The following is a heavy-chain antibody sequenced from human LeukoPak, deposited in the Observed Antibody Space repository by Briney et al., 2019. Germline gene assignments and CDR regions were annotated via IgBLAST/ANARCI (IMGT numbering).Heavy chain of an antibody. J-gene: IGHJ2*01. CDR2: INHSGST. D-gene: IGHD6-19*01. CDR1: GGSFSGYY. V-gene: IGHV4-34*01. CDR3: ARGQGAVAGTGWYFDL. Sequence: SETLSLTCAVYGGSFSGYYWSWIRQPPGKGLEWIGEINHSGSTNYNPSLKSRVTISVDTSKNQFSLELSSVTAADTAVYYCARGQGAVAGTGWYFDLWGRGTLVTVSS.